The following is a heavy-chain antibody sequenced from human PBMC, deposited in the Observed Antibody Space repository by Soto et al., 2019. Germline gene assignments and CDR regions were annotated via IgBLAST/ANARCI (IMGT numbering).Heavy chain of an antibody. CDR2: MNPNSGKA. Sequence: ASVKVSCKASGYTFTSYDINWVRQATGQGLEWMGWMNPNSGKAGYAQKFQGRVTITADESTSTAYMELSSLRSEDTAVYYCASGEPPVAYPFDYWGQGTLVTVSS. CDR1: GYTFTSYD. J-gene: IGHJ4*02. D-gene: IGHD2-15*01. V-gene: IGHV1-8*01. CDR3: ASGEPPVAYPFDY.